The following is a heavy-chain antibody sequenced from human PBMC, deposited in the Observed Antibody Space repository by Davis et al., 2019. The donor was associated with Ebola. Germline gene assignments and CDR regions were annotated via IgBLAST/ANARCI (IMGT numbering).Heavy chain of an antibody. J-gene: IGHJ6*02. D-gene: IGHD5-12*01. CDR2: IKSKTDGGTT. V-gene: IGHV3-15*01. CDR3: TTDPYSGYIAYGMDV. Sequence: GESLKISCAASGLTFSNAWMSWVRQTPGKGLEWVGRIKSKTDGGTTDYAAPVKGRFTISRDDSKNTLYLQMNSLKTEDTAVYYCTTDPYSGYIAYGMDVWGQGTTVTVSS. CDR1: GLTFSNAW.